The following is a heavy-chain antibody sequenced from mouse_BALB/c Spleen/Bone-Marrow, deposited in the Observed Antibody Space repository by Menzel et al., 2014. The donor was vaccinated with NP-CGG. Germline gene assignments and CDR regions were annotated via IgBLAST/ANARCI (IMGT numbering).Heavy chain of an antibody. Sequence: VKLQESRPGLVSPSQSLSITCTVSGFSLTSYGVHWVRHPPGKGLEWLGVIWAGGSTNYNSALMPRLSISKDNSKSQVFLKMNSLQTDDTAMYYCASMITTAWFAYWGQGTLVTVSA. J-gene: IGHJ3*01. D-gene: IGHD2-4*01. V-gene: IGHV2-9*02. CDR1: GFSLTSYG. CDR2: IWAGGST. CDR3: ASMITTAWFAY.